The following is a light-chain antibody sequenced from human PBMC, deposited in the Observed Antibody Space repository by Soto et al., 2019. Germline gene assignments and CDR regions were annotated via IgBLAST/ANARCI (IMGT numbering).Light chain of an antibody. CDR2: GVS. Sequence: EIVMTQYPATLSVSPGERATLSCRASQSVSSKLAWFQQKPGQAPSLLIYGVSTRATGVPVRFSGSGSGTEFTLTINSLQSEDFAVYYCQQYNNWPHTFGQGTKLEIK. V-gene: IGKV3-15*01. CDR3: QQYNNWPHT. J-gene: IGKJ2*01. CDR1: QSVSSK.